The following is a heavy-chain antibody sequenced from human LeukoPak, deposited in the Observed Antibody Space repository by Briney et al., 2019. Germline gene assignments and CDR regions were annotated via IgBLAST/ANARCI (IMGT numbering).Heavy chain of an antibody. CDR2: ISSNGGST. J-gene: IGHJ4*02. CDR3: ARGTSGTEGRYFDY. V-gene: IGHV3-64*01. CDR1: GFIFSSYA. D-gene: IGHD1-26*01. Sequence: GGSLRLSCAAAGFIFSSYAMHWVRQAPGKGLEYVSAISSNGGSTYYANSVKGRFTISRDNSKNTLYLQMGSLRAEDMAVYYCARGTSGTEGRYFDYWGQGTLVTDSS.